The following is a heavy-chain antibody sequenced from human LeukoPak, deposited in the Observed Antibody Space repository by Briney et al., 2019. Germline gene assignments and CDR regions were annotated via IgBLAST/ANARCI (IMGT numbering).Heavy chain of an antibody. CDR3: ASFVAAAGTRYYYYMDV. V-gene: IGHV3-23*01. CDR1: GFTFSSYA. D-gene: IGHD6-13*01. CDR2: ISGSGGST. J-gene: IGHJ6*03. Sequence: GGSLRLSCAASGFTFSSYAMSWVRQAPGKGLEWVSAISGSGGSTYYADSVKGRFTISRDNSKNTLYLQMNSLRAEDTAVYYCASFVAAAGTRYYYYMDVWGKGTTVTIS.